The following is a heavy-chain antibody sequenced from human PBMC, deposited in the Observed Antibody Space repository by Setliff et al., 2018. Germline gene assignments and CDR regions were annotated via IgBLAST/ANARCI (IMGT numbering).Heavy chain of an antibody. CDR3: ARHKSNGSGSYPSLYMDV. CDR1: GGSMSNYF. Sequence: PSETLSLTCSVAGGSMSNYFWSWVRRPPGKGLEWVATIYYSGSTYSNPSLKSRLIISVDAPDNQFSVKLSSVTAADTAVYYCARHKSNGSGSYPSLYMDVWGKGIMVTVSS. CDR2: IYYSGST. V-gene: IGHV4-59*04. J-gene: IGHJ6*03. D-gene: IGHD3-10*01.